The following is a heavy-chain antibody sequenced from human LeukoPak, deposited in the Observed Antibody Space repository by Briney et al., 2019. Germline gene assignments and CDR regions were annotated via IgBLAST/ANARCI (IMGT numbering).Heavy chain of an antibody. D-gene: IGHD1-26*01. J-gene: IGHJ4*02. CDR1: GGTFSSYA. Sequence: GASVKVSCKASGGTFSSYAISWVRQAPGQGLEWMGGITPIFGTANYAQKFQGRVTITTDESTSTAYMELSSLRSEDTAVYYCARVEGANSFDYWGRGTLVTVSS. CDR3: ARVEGANSFDY. V-gene: IGHV1-69*05. CDR2: ITPIFGTA.